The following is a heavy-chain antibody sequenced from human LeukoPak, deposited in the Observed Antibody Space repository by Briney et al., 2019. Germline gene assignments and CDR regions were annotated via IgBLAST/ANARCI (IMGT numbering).Heavy chain of an antibody. CDR1: GYTFTGYY. D-gene: IGHD1-7*01. V-gene: IGHV1-2*02. Sequence: ASVKVSCKASGYTFTGYYMHWVRQAPGQGLEWMGWINPSSGGTNYAQKFQGRVTMTRDTSISTAYMELSRLRSEDTAVYYCARVGGITGTTDWGQGTLVTVSS. J-gene: IGHJ4*02. CDR3: ARVGGITGTTD. CDR2: INPSSGGT.